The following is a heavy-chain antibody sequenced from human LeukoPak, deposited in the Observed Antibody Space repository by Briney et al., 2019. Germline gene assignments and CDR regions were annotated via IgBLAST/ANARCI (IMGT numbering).Heavy chain of an antibody. V-gene: IGHV3-21*01. J-gene: IGHJ6*02. CDR1: GFTFRSYS. D-gene: IGHD2-8*01. CDR3: AREVLDATNGMDV. CDR2: ISSSISYT. Sequence: GGSLRLSCAASGFTFRSYSMNWVRQAPGKGLEWVSSISSSISYTFHADSAKGRFTISRDNAKNSLYLQMNSLRVEDTAVYYCAREVLDATNGMDVWGQGTTVTVSS.